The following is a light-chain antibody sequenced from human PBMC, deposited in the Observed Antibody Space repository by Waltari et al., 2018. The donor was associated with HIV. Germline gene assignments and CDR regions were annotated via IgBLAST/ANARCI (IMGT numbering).Light chain of an antibody. V-gene: IGKV1-39*01. Sequence: DIQMTQSPSSLSASLGGRVTITCRSSQRIRSNLNWYQQKPGKAPKLLIYAASSLQSGVPSRFSGSGSGTDFTLTISSLQPEDFVTYHCEQSYNSPRTFGQGTKVEIK. CDR3: EQSYNSPRT. CDR2: AAS. CDR1: QRIRSN. J-gene: IGKJ1*01.